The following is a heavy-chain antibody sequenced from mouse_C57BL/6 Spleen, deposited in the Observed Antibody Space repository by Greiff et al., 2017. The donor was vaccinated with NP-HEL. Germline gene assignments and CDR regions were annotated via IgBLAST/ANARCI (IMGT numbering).Heavy chain of an antibody. CDR3: AREDGYYFDY. J-gene: IGHJ2*01. CDR1: GYTFTSYT. V-gene: IGHV1-4*01. D-gene: IGHD2-3*01. CDR2: INPSSGYT. Sequence: QVQLQQSGAELARPGASVKMSCKASGYTFTSYTMHWVKQRPGQGLEWIGYINPSSGYTKYNQKFKDKATLTADKSSSTAYMQLSSLTSEGSAVYYCAREDGYYFDYWGQGTTLTVSS.